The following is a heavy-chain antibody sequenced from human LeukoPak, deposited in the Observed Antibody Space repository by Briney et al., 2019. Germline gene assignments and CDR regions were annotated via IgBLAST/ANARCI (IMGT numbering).Heavy chain of an antibody. CDR3: ARAAGTPPTFDY. D-gene: IGHD1-1*01. CDR2: IYASGST. Sequence: SETLSLTCTVSGASVSSGSYYWSWIRQPAGKGLEWIGRIYASGSTNYNPSLKSRVTISLDTSKNQFSLKLSSVTAADTAVYYCARAAGTPPTFDYWGQGTLVTVSS. J-gene: IGHJ4*02. CDR1: GASVSSGSYY. V-gene: IGHV4-61*02.